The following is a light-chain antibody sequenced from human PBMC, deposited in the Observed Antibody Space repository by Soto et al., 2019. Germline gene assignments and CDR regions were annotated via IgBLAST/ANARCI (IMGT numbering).Light chain of an antibody. CDR2: DAS. CDR3: QQYGNLPLT. CDR1: QDITYH. Sequence: DIQMTQSPSSLSASVGDRVTISCQASQDITYHLNWYQQKPGTAPKVLIYDASNLEAGVPSRFSGGGYGTDFTFTISSLQPADVATYYCQQYGNLPLTFGPGTKVDIK. V-gene: IGKV1-33*01. J-gene: IGKJ3*01.